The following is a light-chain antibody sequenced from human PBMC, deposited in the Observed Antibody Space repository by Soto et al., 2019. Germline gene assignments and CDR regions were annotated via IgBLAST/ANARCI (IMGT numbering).Light chain of an antibody. V-gene: IGKV3-20*01. J-gene: IGKJ5*01. CDR2: GAS. CDR1: QSVSSSY. Sequence: DIVLTQSPGTLSLSPGERATLSCRASQSVSSSYLAWYQQKPGQAPRLLIYGASSRATGIPDRYSASGSGTDFTLTISRLEPEDFAVFFCQQYGTSEIIFGQGTRLEIK. CDR3: QQYGTSEII.